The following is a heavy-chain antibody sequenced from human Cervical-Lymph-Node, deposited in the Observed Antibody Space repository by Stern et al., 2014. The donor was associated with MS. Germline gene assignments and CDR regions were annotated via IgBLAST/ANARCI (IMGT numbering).Heavy chain of an antibody. CDR2: IRHDGSKK. Sequence: QVQLVQSGGGVVQPGRSLRLSCAPSGFTLSSYGIQWVRQAPGKGLEWLAFIRHDGSKKYYADSVKGRFTLSRDNSKNTVDLQMSSLRGDDTAVYFCARDRWYTSGWYHYGADVWGLGTTVIVSS. V-gene: IGHV3-33*01. CDR1: GFTLSSYG. CDR3: ARDRWYTSGWYHYGADV. D-gene: IGHD6-19*01. J-gene: IGHJ6*02.